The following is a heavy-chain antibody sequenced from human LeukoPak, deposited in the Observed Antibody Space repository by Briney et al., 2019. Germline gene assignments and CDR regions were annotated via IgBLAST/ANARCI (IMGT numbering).Heavy chain of an antibody. D-gene: IGHD2-15*01. CDR3: ARASRYCSGGSCYNYYYYYMDV. CDR2: VYYTGST. V-gene: IGHV4-59*01. J-gene: IGHJ6*03. Sequence: SETLSLTCTVSGGSISSYYWSWVRQPPGKGLEWIGFVYYTGSTNYSPSLKSRVTISVDTSKNQFSLKLRSVTAADTAVYYCARASRYCSGGSCYNYYYYYMDVWGKGTTVTVSS. CDR1: GGSISSYY.